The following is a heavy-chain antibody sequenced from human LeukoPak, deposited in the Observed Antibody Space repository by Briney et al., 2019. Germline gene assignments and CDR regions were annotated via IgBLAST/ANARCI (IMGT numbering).Heavy chain of an antibody. J-gene: IGHJ3*02. V-gene: IGHV4-59*01. CDR3: ARAPFDYYDSSGYYFDAFDI. CDR2: IYYSGST. CDR1: GGSISSYY. Sequence: PSETLSLTCTVSGGSISSYYWSWIRQPPGKGLEWIGYIYYSGSTNYNPSLKSRVTTSVDTSKNQFSLKLSSVTAADTAVYYCARAPFDYYDSSGYYFDAFDIWGQGTMVTVSS. D-gene: IGHD3-22*01.